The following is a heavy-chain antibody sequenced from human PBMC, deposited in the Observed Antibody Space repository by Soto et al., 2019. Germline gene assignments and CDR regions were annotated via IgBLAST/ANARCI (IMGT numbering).Heavy chain of an antibody. CDR3: ARDLGGDYGALDT. V-gene: IGHV3-33*01. D-gene: IGHD3-10*01. CDR2: IWYDGSNK. J-gene: IGHJ3*02. CDR1: GFSFSSDF. Sequence: GGSLILSWAPSGFSFSSDFIHWARQAPGKGLEWVAVIWYDGSNKVYADSVKGRFTISRDNSKNTLYLQMNSLRAEDTAVYYCARDLGGDYGALDTWGQGTMVTVSS.